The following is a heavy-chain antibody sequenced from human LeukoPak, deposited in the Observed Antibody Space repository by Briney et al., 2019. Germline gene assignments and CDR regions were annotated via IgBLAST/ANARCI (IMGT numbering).Heavy chain of an antibody. Sequence: PGRSPRLSCAASGFTFSNYGMHWVRQAPGKGLEWVALIGYDGSNKYYPDSLKGRFTISRDNSKNTLYLQMNSLRAEDTAVYYCARDRYFDSSYGMDVWGKGTTVTVSS. D-gene: IGHD3-9*01. V-gene: IGHV3-33*01. J-gene: IGHJ6*04. CDR1: GFTFSNYG. CDR3: ARDRYFDSSYGMDV. CDR2: IGYDGSNK.